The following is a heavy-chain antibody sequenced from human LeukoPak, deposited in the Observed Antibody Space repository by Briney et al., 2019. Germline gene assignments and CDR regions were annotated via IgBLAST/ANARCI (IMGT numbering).Heavy chain of an antibody. CDR3: ATDRGRLITFGGVMSN. CDR1: GYTLTELS. CDR2: FGPEDGET. D-gene: IGHD3-16*01. J-gene: IGHJ4*02. V-gene: IGHV1-24*01. Sequence: ASVKVSCKVSGYTLTELSMHWVRQAPGKGLEWMGGFGPEDGETIYAQKFQGRVTMTEDTSTDTAYMELSSLRSEDTAVYYCATDRGRLITFGGVMSNWGQGTLVTVSS.